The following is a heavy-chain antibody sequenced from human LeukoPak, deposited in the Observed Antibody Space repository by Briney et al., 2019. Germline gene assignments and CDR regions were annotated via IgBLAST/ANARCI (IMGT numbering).Heavy chain of an antibody. CDR2: IYHNGRT. D-gene: IGHD3-10*01. CDR3: ARVGYYGSGSYSTDAFDI. V-gene: IGHV4-4*02. J-gene: IGHJ3*02. CDR1: GVSITNGYW. Sequence: SETLSLTCVVSGVSITNGYWWYWVRQTPGKGLEWIGEIYHNGRTKYNPSLKSRVSILVDKSKNQFSLKLSSVTAADTAVYYCARVGYYGSGSYSTDAFDIWGQGTMVTVSS.